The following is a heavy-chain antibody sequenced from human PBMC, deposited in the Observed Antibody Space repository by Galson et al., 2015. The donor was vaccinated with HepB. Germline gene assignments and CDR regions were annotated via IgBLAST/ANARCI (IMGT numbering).Heavy chain of an antibody. D-gene: IGHD3-10*01. Sequence: SLRLSCAASGFSFSNSAMSWVRQAPGKGLEWVSAISISGLNTYYADSVKGRFTISRDNSRTTLYLQMNSLRAEDTAVYHCAKAHQQLYYGSGRGAFDIWGQGTTVTVSS. V-gene: IGHV3-23*01. CDR2: ISISGLNT. J-gene: IGHJ3*02. CDR3: AKAHQQLYYGSGRGAFDI. CDR1: GFSFSNSA.